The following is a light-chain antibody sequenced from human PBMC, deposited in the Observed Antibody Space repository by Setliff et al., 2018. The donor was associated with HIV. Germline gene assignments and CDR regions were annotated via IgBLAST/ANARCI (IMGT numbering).Light chain of an antibody. CDR1: SSDVGGYNY. CDR2: DVS. Sequence: QSALTQPASVSGSPGQSITISCTGTSSDVGGYNYVSWYQHHPGKAPKLMIYDVSSRPSGVSNRFSGSKSGNTASLTISGLQAEDEADYYCSSYTSNARVFGTGTKGTVL. J-gene: IGLJ1*01. V-gene: IGLV2-14*03. CDR3: SSYTSNARV.